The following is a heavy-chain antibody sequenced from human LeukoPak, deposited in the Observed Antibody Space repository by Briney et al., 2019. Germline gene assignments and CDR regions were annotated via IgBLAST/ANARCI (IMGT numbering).Heavy chain of an antibody. J-gene: IGHJ4*02. Sequence: GGSLRLSCAASGFTFSTYAMHWVRQAPGKGLEWVALIWYDGSNKYYADYVKGRFTISRDNSKNTLYLQMSSLRAEDTAVYYCGRDGGRLYYYGSGSPYYFDYWGQGTLVTVSS. CDR3: GRDGGRLYYYGSGSPYYFDY. V-gene: IGHV3-33*01. CDR1: GFTFSTYA. D-gene: IGHD3-10*01. CDR2: IWYDGSNK.